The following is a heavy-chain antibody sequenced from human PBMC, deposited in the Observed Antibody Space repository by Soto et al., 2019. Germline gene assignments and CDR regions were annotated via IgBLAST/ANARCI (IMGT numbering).Heavy chain of an antibody. J-gene: IGHJ5*02. CDR3: ALMGIAPPGTWGRQSA. V-gene: IGHV3-23*01. CDR1: RWALSSSA. CDR2: ISGSGGRT. D-gene: IGHD6-13*01. Sequence: SXAACRWALSSSAMNCVRQPPGQRPEWVSSISGSGGRTFDADSVKGRFSLSRDSSENTLYLQTNSLRVDDTPVYYCALMGIAPPGTWGRQSAWGQGTLVTVSS.